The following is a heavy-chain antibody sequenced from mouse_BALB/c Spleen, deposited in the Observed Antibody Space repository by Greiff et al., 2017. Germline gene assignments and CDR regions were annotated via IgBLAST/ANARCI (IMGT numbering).Heavy chain of an antibody. D-gene: IGHD2-14*01. CDR1: GSPLTSYG. Sequence: QVQLQQSGPGLVQPSQSLSITCTVSGSPLTSYGVHWVRQSPGKGLEWLGVIWSGGSTDYNAAFISRLSISKDNSKCQVFFKMNSLQANDTAIYYCATCGYDVGYAMDYWGQGTSVTVSS. J-gene: IGHJ4*01. CDR2: IWSGGST. V-gene: IGHV2-2*02. CDR3: ATCGYDVGYAMDY.